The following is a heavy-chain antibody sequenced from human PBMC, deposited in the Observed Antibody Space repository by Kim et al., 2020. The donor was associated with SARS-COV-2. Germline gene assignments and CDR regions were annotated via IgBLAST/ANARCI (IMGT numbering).Heavy chain of an antibody. CDR3: ARDMGITGTTGYFDY. J-gene: IGHJ4*02. D-gene: IGHD1-7*01. Sequence: VSLKSRITINPDSSKNQFSLQLNSVTPEDTAVYYCARDMGITGTTGYFDYWGQGTLVTVSS. V-gene: IGHV6-1*01.